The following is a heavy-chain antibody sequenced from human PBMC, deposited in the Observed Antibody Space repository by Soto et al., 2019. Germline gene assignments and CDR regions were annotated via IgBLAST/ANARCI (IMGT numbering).Heavy chain of an antibody. D-gene: IGHD3-22*01. CDR2: IYYSGST. Sequence: SETLSLTCTVSGGSISSYYWSWIRQPPGKGLEWIGYIYYSGSTNYNPSLKSRVTISVDTSKNQFSLKLSSVTAADTAVYYCARAGSGYYMHNWFDPWGQGTLVTVSS. CDR3: ARAGSGYYMHNWFDP. V-gene: IGHV4-59*01. J-gene: IGHJ5*02. CDR1: GGSISSYY.